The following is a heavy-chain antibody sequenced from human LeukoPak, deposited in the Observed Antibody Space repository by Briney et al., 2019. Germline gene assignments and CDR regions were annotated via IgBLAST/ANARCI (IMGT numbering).Heavy chain of an antibody. CDR2: IIPTLGTA. CDR3: ARDTMVRGRNTGMDV. J-gene: IGHJ6*02. CDR1: GGTFSSYA. D-gene: IGHD3-10*01. V-gene: IGHV1-69*13. Sequence: SVTVSCKASGGTFSSYAISWVRQAPGQGLEWMGGIIPTLGTANYAQKFQGRVTITADESTSTAYMELSSLRSEDTAVYYCARDTMVRGRNTGMDVWGQGTTVTVSS.